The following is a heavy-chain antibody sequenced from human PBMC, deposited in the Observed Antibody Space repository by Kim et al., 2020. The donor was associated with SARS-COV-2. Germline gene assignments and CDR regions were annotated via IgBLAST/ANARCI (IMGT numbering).Heavy chain of an antibody. D-gene: IGHD2-15*01. J-gene: IGHJ3*02. Sequence: SYTPSLQSRVAISVDTSNNQFSLKVGSVTAADTAVYYCALPLVPLHAFNIWGQGTMVTVSS. V-gene: IGHV4-31*02. CDR3: ALPLVPLHAFNI.